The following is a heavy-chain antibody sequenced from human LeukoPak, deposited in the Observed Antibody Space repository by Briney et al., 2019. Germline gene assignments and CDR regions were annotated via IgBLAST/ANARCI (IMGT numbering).Heavy chain of an antibody. J-gene: IGHJ4*02. D-gene: IGHD3-22*01. CDR2: IIPIFGTA. CDR1: GYTFTSYA. V-gene: IGHV1-69*13. Sequence: AASVKVSCKASGYTFTSYAMHWVRQAPGQGLEWMGGIIPIFGTANYAQKFQGRVTITADESTSTAYMELSSLRSEDTAVYYCARDGYYDSSGDQNSDYWGQGTLVTVSS. CDR3: ARDGYYDSSGDQNSDY.